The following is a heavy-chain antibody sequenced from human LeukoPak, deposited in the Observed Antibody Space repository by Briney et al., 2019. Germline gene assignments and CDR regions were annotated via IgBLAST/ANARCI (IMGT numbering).Heavy chain of an antibody. CDR2: ISGTGDNT. Sequence: GGSLRLSCAASGFTFSGFAMSWVRRTPGKGLEWVSGISGTGDNTLYADSVKGRFAISRDNSKNTLFLQMNSLRAEDTAVYYCARDDALGDNALDIWGQGTMVTVSS. V-gene: IGHV3-23*01. J-gene: IGHJ3*02. CDR3: ARDDALGDNALDI. CDR1: GFTFSGFA. D-gene: IGHD3-16*01.